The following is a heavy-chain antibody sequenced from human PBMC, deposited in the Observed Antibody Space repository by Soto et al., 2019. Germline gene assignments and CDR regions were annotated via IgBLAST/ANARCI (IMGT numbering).Heavy chain of an antibody. Sequence: GGSLRLSCAASGFTFSDHYMDWVRQAPGKGLEWVGRIRKEANSYTTEYATSVKGRFTISRDDSKNSLYLQMNSLKTEDTAVYYCARDRRAVAGPTVSNWFDPWGQGTLVTVSS. J-gene: IGHJ5*02. V-gene: IGHV3-72*01. CDR1: GFTFSDHY. D-gene: IGHD6-19*01. CDR2: IRKEANSYTT. CDR3: ARDRRAVAGPTVSNWFDP.